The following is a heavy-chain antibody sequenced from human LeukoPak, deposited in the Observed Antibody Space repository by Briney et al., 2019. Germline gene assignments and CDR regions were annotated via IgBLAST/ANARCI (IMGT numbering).Heavy chain of an antibody. CDR1: GFTVSSNY. V-gene: IGHV3-66*01. CDR2: IYSGGST. CDR3: ARGIVVAAPVY. D-gene: IGHD6-19*01. Sequence: PGGSLRLSCEASGFTVSSNYMSWVRQAPGKGLEWVSVIYSGGSTYYADSVKHKFTISRDNSKNTVYLQMNSLRAEDTAVYYCARGIVVAAPVYWGQGTLVTVSS. J-gene: IGHJ4*02.